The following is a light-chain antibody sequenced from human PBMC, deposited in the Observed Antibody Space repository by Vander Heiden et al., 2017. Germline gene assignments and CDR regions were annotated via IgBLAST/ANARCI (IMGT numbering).Light chain of an antibody. J-gene: IGKJ4*01. CDR2: GAS. Sequence: DILLTQSPGTLSLSLGDRATLTCRASQSVSSSYLDWYKQKPGKAPRLLIYGASSRATGIPDRFSGSGSGTDFTLTISRLEPEDFAMYYCQQCGSSPATFGGGTKVEIK. CDR1: QSVSSSY. CDR3: QQCGSSPAT. V-gene: IGKV3-20*01.